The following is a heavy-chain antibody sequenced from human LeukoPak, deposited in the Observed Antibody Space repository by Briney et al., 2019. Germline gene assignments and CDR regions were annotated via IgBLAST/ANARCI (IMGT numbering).Heavy chain of an antibody. V-gene: IGHV2-5*01. Sequence: SGPTLVNPTQTLTLTCTFSGFSLSTSGVGVGWVRQPPGKALEWLALIYWNDDKRYSPSLKSRLTITKDTSKNQVVLTMTNMDPVDTATYYCAHRSPRYFDCLLCPAFDIWGQGTLVTVSS. J-gene: IGHJ3*02. CDR1: GFSLSTSGVG. CDR3: AHRSPRYFDCLLCPAFDI. CDR2: IYWNDDK. D-gene: IGHD3-9*01.